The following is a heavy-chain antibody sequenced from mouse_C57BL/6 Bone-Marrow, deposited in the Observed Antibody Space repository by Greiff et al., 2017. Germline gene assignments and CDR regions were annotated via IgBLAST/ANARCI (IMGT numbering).Heavy chain of an antibody. Sequence: QVQLQQSGAELVRPGTSVKVSCKASGYAFTNYLIEWVKQRPGQGLEWIGVINPGSGGTNYNEKFKGKETLTADKSSSTAYLQLSSLTSEDSAVYFCARSFYYDYDWYFDVWGTGTTVTVSS. CDR3: ARSFYYDYDWYFDV. V-gene: IGHV1-54*01. D-gene: IGHD2-4*01. CDR2: INPGSGGT. J-gene: IGHJ1*03. CDR1: GYAFTNYL.